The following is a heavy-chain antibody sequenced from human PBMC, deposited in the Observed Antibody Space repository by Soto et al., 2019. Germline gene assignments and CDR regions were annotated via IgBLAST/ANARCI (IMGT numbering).Heavy chain of an antibody. Sequence: GGSLRLSCAASGFTFSSYAMHWVRQAPGKGLEWVAVISYDGSNKYYADSVKGRFTISRDNSKNTLYLQMNSLRAEDTAVYYCPRDENRRLQFPGLFDYWGQGTLVTV. CDR3: PRDENRRLQFPGLFDY. CDR2: ISYDGSNK. J-gene: IGHJ4*02. CDR1: GFTFSSYA. V-gene: IGHV3-30-3*01. D-gene: IGHD5-12*01.